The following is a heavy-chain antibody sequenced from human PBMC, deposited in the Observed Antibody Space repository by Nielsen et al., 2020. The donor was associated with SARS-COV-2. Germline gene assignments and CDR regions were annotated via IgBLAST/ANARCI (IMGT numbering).Heavy chain of an antibody. J-gene: IGHJ6*02. D-gene: IGHD4-17*01. V-gene: IGHV1-69*13. CDR2: IIPIFGTA. Sequence: SVKVSCKASGGTFSSYAISWVRQAPGQGLEWMGRIIPIFGTANYAQKFQGRVTITADESTSTAHMELSSLRSEDTAVYYCARDNGDYPLYYYGMDVWGQGTTVTVSS. CDR3: ARDNGDYPLYYYGMDV. CDR1: GGTFSSYA.